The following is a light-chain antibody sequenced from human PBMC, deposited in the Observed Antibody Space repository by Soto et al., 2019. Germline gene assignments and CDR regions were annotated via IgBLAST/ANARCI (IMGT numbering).Light chain of an antibody. CDR2: AAS. CDR3: QQYYSYPPWT. J-gene: IGKJ1*01. Sequence: AIRMTQSPSSFSASTGDRVTITCRASQGISSYLAWYQQKPGKAPKLLIYAASPLQSGVPSRFSGSSSGTDFTLTISCLQSEDFATYYCQQYYSYPPWTFGQGTKVEIK. V-gene: IGKV1-8*01. CDR1: QGISSY.